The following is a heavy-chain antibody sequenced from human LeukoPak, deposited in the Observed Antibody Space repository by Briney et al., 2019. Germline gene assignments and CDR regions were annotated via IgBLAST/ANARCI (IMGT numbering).Heavy chain of an antibody. V-gene: IGHV3-43*02. J-gene: IGHJ1*01. D-gene: IGHD3-9*01. CDR2: VTGDGSRT. CDR3: AKVRETTGYAH. CDR1: GFTFEDYA. Sequence: GGXLRLSCAASGFTFEDYAMHWVRQAPGKGLEGVCFVTGDGSRTYYAEYVKGRFTIYRDKNKKSLYMQMNRLREEERALYYCAKVRETTGYAHWGQGTLVTVSS.